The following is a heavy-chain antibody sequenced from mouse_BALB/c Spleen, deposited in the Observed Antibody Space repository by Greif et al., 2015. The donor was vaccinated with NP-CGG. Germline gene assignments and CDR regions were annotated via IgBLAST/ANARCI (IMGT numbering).Heavy chain of an antibody. Sequence: VQLQESGPELVKPGASVRIPCKASGYTFTSYYIHWVKQRPGQGLEWIGWIFPGNLNTKYNENFKGKATLTADKSSSTVYMQLSSLTSEDSAVYFCTRDAMDYWGQGTSVTVSS. CDR1: GYTFTSYY. CDR2: IFPGNLNT. V-gene: IGHV1S56*01. CDR3: TRDAMDY. J-gene: IGHJ4*01.